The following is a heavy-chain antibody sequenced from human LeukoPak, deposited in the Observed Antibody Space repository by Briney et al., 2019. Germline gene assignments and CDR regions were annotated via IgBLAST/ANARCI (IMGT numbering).Heavy chain of an antibody. CDR2: IWYDGSKK. V-gene: IGHV3-33*01. CDR3: ARDVFADSSGGSFDF. Sequence: GGSLRLSCAASGFSFDTHGMHWVRQAPGKGLEWVAVIWYDGSKKYYADSVEGRFTISRDNSKKSLFLQMNSLRAEDTALYYCARDVFADSSGGSFDFWGQGTLVTVSS. D-gene: IGHD3-16*01. J-gene: IGHJ4*02. CDR1: GFSFDTHG.